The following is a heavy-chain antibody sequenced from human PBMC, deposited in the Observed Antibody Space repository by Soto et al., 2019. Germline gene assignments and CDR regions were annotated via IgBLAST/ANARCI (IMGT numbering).Heavy chain of an antibody. D-gene: IGHD4-17*01. CDR1: GYTFTSYG. CDR2: ISAYNGNT. V-gene: IGHV1-18*01. J-gene: IGHJ6*02. CDR3: ARDRTVTTGEDGMDV. Sequence: SVKVSCKASGYTFTSYGISWVRQAPGQGLEWMGWISAYNGNTNYAQKLQGRVTMTTDTSTSTAYMELRSLRSDDTAVYYCARDRTVTTGEDGMDVWGQGTTVTVSS.